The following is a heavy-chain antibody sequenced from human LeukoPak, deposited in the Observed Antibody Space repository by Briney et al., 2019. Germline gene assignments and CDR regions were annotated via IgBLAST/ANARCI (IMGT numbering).Heavy chain of an antibody. V-gene: IGHV3-33*06. Sequence: GGSLRLSCAASGFTFSNYGMHWVRQPPGKGPEWVAVTWYDGSDEYYGDSVKGRFTISRENFKNTMYLEMSSLRAEDSAVYYCAKEITETAITFFDQWDQGILVTVSS. CDR3: AKEITETAITFFDQ. J-gene: IGHJ4*02. D-gene: IGHD2-21*02. CDR2: TWYDGSDE. CDR1: GFTFSNYG.